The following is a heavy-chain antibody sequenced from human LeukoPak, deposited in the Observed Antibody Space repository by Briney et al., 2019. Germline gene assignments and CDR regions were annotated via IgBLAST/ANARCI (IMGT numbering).Heavy chain of an antibody. Sequence: ASVKVSCKTSGYRFTNDYIHWVRQAPGQGLEWMGWINPDTDFTNYAPKFRGRVIMTRDTSISTAYMEVRRLTFDDTAIYYCAPTSEAYTSNWSVWGQGTLVTVSP. CDR2: INPDTDFT. J-gene: IGHJ4*02. V-gene: IGHV1-2*02. CDR3: APTSEAYTSNWSV. D-gene: IGHD3-16*01. CDR1: GYRFTNDY.